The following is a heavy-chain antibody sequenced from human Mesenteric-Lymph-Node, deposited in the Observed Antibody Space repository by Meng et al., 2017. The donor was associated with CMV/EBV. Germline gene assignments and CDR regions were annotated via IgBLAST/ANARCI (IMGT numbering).Heavy chain of an antibody. CDR3: AKDTQAVGGRDDY. V-gene: IGHV3-23*01. D-gene: IGHD6-19*01. CDR1: GFTFSTFA. CDR2: IVGSGDGT. Sequence: AASGFTFSTFAMIWVRQAPGKGLEWVSGIVGSGDGTYYTDSVKGRFTISRDNSKDTLYLQMNSLKVEDTALYFCAKDTQAVGGRDDYWGQGTLVTVSS. J-gene: IGHJ4*02.